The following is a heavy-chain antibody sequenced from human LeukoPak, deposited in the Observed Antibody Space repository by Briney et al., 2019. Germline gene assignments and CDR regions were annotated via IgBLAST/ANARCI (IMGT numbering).Heavy chain of an antibody. D-gene: IGHD3-22*01. CDR2: IIPIFGTA. Sequence: SVKVSCKASGGTFSSYAISWVRQAPGQGLEWMGGIIPIFGTANYAQKFQGRVTITADESTSTAYMELSSLRSEDTAVYYCARDEYYYDSSGYYHVGPIDCWGQGTLVTVSS. CDR3: ARDEYYYDSSGYYHVGPIDC. J-gene: IGHJ4*02. V-gene: IGHV1-69*13. CDR1: GGTFSSYA.